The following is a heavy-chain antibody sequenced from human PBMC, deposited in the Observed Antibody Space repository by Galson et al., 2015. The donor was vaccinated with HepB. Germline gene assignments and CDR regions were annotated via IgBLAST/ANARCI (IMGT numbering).Heavy chain of an antibody. J-gene: IGHJ4*02. CDR2: IKQDGSEK. D-gene: IGHD1-26*01. CDR1: GFTFSSYW. Sequence: SLRLSCAASGFTFSSYWMSWVRQAPGKGLEWVANIKQDGSEKDYVDSVKGRFTISRDNDKNSLFLQMNSLRAEDTAVYYCARGGGSYLIHFDYWGQGTLVTVSS. CDR3: ARGGGSYLIHFDY. V-gene: IGHV3-7*03.